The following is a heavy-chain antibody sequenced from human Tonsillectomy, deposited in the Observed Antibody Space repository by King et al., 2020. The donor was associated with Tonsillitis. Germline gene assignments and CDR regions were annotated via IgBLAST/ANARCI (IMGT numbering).Heavy chain of an antibody. J-gene: IGHJ3*02. V-gene: IGHV3-30*01. CDR1: GLTVSASI. CDR3: AREAYSSGRCGIFDI. CDR2: IAHDGNSK. Sequence: VQLVESGGGVVQPGGSLRLSCAASGLTVSASIIHWVRQPPGKGLEWVALIAHDGNSKNYAGTMKGRFTISADNSQNTGYRQMNSLRGEDTAVYYCAREAYSSGRCGIFDIWGQGTKVTVSS. D-gene: IGHD6-19*01.